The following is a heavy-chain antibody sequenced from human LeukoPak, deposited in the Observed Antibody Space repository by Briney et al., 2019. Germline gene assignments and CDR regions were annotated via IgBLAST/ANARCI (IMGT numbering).Heavy chain of an antibody. D-gene: IGHD3-16*01. Sequence: GGSLRLSCAASGFTFSVYSMNWVRQAPGKGLEWVSYISSRSTTIYYADSVRGRFTVSRDNAKNSLYLQMNSLRAEDTAVYYCARLRYDFVWGSYDYWGQGTLVTVSS. CDR1: GFTFSVYS. V-gene: IGHV3-48*01. CDR2: ISSRSTTI. J-gene: IGHJ4*02. CDR3: ARLRYDFVWGSYDY.